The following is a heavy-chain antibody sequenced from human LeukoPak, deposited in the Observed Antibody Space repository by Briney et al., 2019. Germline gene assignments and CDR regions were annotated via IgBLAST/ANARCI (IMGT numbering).Heavy chain of an antibody. J-gene: IGHJ3*02. CDR1: GFTFSNYG. D-gene: IGHD6-25*01. V-gene: IGHV3-33*01. CDR3: ARGTYSTGGGDAFDI. CDR2: IWHDGSYK. Sequence: GGSLRLSCAASGFTFSNYGMHWVRQAPGKGLEWVAVIWHDGSYKCYADSVKGRFTISRDNSKNTLYLQMNSLRAEDTAVYYCARGTYSTGGGDAFDIWGQGTMVTVSS.